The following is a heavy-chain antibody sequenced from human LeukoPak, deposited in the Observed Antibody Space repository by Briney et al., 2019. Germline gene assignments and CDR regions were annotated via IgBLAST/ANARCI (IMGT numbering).Heavy chain of an antibody. Sequence: GGSLRLSCAASGFTVSSNYMSWVRQAPGKGLEWVSVIYSGGRTEYADSVKGRFTISRDNSKNTLYLQMNSLRAEDTAVYYCARENGSYYGVTLDYWGQGTLVTVSS. CDR3: ARENGSYYGVTLDY. V-gene: IGHV3-66*01. CDR2: IYSGGRT. D-gene: IGHD1-26*01. CDR1: GFTVSSNY. J-gene: IGHJ4*02.